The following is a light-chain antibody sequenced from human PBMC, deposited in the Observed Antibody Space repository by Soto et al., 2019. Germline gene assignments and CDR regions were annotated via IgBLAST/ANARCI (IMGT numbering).Light chain of an antibody. V-gene: IGLV4-69*01. CDR1: SGHSYYA. Sequence: QPLLTQSPSASASLGASVKLTCTLSSGHSYYAIAWHQQQPEKGPRYLMKLNSDGSHSKGDGIPDRFSGSSSGAERYLTISSLQSEDEADYYCQTWGTGGVVFGGGTKLTVL. J-gene: IGLJ2*01. CDR2: LNSDGSH. CDR3: QTWGTGGVV.